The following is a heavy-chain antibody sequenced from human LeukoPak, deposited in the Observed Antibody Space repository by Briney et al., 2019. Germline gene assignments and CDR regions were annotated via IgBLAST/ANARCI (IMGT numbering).Heavy chain of an antibody. D-gene: IGHD6-13*01. CDR2: ISYDGSNK. V-gene: IGHV3-30*04. CDR1: GFTFSSYA. Sequence: GGSLRLSCAASGFTFSSYAMHWVRQAPGKGLEWVAVISYDGSNKYYADSVKGRFTISRDNSKNTLYLQMNSLRAEDTAVYYCAREVDVANGLIAAAGVFDYWGQGTLVTVSS. CDR3: AREVDVANGLIAAAGVFDY. J-gene: IGHJ4*02.